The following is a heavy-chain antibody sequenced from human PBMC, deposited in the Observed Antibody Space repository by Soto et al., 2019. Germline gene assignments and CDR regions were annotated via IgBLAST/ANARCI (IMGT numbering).Heavy chain of an antibody. CDR2: INHSGST. J-gene: IGHJ4*02. CDR1: GGSFSDYY. V-gene: IGHV4-34*01. Sequence: ASETLSLTCAVYGGSFSDYYWGWIRQAPGRGLEWIGEINHSGSTYYSPSLKSRVTISVDTSKNQFSLKLRSVTAADTAVYYCARGVVRRVIIQYTSFFDYWVQGTLVTVSS. CDR3: ARGVVRRVIIQYTSFFDY. D-gene: IGHD3-10*01.